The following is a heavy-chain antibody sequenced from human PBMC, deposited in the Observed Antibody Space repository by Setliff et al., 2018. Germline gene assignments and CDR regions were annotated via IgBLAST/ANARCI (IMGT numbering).Heavy chain of an antibody. CDR1: GGSMRTGTYS. CDR2: TYVSGRT. Sequence: PSETLSLTCTVSGGSMRTGTYSWTWIRQPAGKGLEWIGRTYVSGRTDYNPSLKSRVTISVDRSKNQFSLTLSSVTAADTAMYYCAREFAYTRGYYVAETLDPWGQGTLVTVSS. CDR3: AREFAYTRGYYVAETLDP. V-gene: IGHV4-61*02. D-gene: IGHD3-10*02. J-gene: IGHJ5*02.